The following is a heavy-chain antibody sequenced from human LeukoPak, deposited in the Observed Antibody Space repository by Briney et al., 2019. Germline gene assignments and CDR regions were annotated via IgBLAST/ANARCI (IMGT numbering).Heavy chain of an antibody. CDR2: ISGSGTST. CDR1: GFSFSSYV. V-gene: IGHV3-23*01. J-gene: IGHJ6*02. Sequence: GGSLRLSCAASGFSFSSYVLSWVRQAPGKELEWVSTISGSGTSTYYADSVKGRFTFSRDNSKNTLYLQMNSLRAEDTAVYYCARGRGCVRSGGSTSCSRPRFPYYYYGMDVWGQGTTVTVSS. CDR3: ARGRGCVRSGGSTSCSRPRFPYYYYGMDV. D-gene: IGHD2-2*01.